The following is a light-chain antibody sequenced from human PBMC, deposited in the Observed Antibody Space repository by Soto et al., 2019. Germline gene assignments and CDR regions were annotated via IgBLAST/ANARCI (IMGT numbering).Light chain of an antibody. CDR2: GAS. CDR1: QSISSSY. Sequence: EIVLTQSPGTLSLPPGERATLSCRASQSISSSYLAWYQQKPGQAPRLLVYGASSRATGIPDRFSGSGSGTEFTLTISRLEPEDFAVYYCQQYGSSRFTFGPGTKVDIK. V-gene: IGKV3-20*01. CDR3: QQYGSSRFT. J-gene: IGKJ3*01.